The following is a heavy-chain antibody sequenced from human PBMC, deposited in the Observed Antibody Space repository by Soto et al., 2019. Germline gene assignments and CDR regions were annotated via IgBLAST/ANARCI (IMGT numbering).Heavy chain of an antibody. CDR3: AKDIRGGDCD. CDR2: INAGGGST. V-gene: IGHV3-23*01. D-gene: IGHD2-21*02. Sequence: EVQLLESGGGLVQPGGSLRLSCADSGFTFSSYAMTWVRQAPGKRLEYVSSINAGGGSTYYAESVKGRFTISRDNSKNALYLQMNSLRAEDTAIYYCAKDIRGGDCDWGQGTLVTVSS. J-gene: IGHJ4*02. CDR1: GFTFSSYA.